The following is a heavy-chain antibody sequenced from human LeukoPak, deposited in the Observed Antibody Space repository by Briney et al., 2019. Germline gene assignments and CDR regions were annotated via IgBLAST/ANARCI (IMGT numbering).Heavy chain of an antibody. V-gene: IGHV1-2*02. D-gene: IGHD5-18*01. CDR3: AREALSLDTAMVLYFDY. CDR1: GYTFTDYY. J-gene: IGHJ4*02. Sequence: ASVKVSCKASGYTFTDYYMHWVRQAPGQGLEWMGWINPNSGGTNYAQKFQGRVTMIRDTSISTAYMELSRLRSDDTAVYYCAREALSLDTAMVLYFDYWGQGTLVTVSS. CDR2: INPNSGGT.